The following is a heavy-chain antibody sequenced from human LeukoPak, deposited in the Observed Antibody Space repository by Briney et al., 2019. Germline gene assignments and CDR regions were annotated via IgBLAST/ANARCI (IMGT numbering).Heavy chain of an antibody. D-gene: IGHD2-2*01. CDR2: INHSGST. V-gene: IGHV4-34*01. CDR1: GASFSGYY. Sequence: SETLSLTCAVYGASFSGYYWSWIRQPPGKGLEWIGEINHSGSTNYNPSLKSRVTISVDTSKNQFSLKLSSVTAADTAVYYCAGGPIIVVPAATTTHDGFDIWGQGTRVTVSS. CDR3: AGGPIIVVPAATTTHDGFDI. J-gene: IGHJ3*02.